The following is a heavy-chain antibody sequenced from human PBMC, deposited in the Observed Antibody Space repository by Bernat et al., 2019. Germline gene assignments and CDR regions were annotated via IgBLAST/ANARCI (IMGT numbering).Heavy chain of an antibody. D-gene: IGHD2-15*01. CDR3: ARHAYSSSLYRYFHH. J-gene: IGHJ1*01. CDR2: IYYSGST. CDR1: GDSINSIHYY. V-gene: IGHV4-39*01. Sequence: QLQLQESGPGLVKPSETLSLTCTVSGDSINSIHYYWGWIRQPLGMGLEWIGSIYYSGSTYNNPSLKSRVTISIDTSKNQFSLKLSSVTAADTAVYYCARHAYSSSLYRYFHHWGQGTLVTVSS.